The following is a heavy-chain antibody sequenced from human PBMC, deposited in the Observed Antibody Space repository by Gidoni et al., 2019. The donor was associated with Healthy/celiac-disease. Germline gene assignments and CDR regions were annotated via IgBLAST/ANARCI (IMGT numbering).Heavy chain of an antibody. V-gene: IGHV2-5*01. J-gene: IGHJ3*02. CDR3: AHLNSYIGIGAFDI. Sequence: QITLKESGPTLVKPTQTLPLTCTSAGFSLSTSGVGVGWIRQPPVKALEWFALIYWNDDTRYSPSLKSRLTITKDTSKNQVVLTMTNMDPVDTATYYCAHLNSYIGIGAFDIWGQGTMVTVSS. CDR2: IYWNDDT. D-gene: IGHD1-26*01. CDR1: GFSLSTSGVG.